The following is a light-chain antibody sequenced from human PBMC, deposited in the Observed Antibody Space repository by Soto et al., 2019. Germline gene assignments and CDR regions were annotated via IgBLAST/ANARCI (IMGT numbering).Light chain of an antibody. CDR3: CSFAGSYTYV. CDR1: SNDVGGYNY. CDR2: DVS. V-gene: IGLV2-11*01. J-gene: IGLJ1*01. Sequence: QSALTQPRSASGSPGQSVTISCTGSSNDVGGYNYVSWYQHHPGKAPKLMIYDVSKRPSGVPDRFSGSKSGNTASLTISGLQAEDEADYYCCSFAGSYTYVFGTGTKVTVL.